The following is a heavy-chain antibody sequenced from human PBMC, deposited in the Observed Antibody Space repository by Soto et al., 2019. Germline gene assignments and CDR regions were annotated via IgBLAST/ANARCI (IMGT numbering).Heavy chain of an antibody. V-gene: IGHV3-15*01. Sequence: GGSLRLSCAASGFTFSSYWMSWVRQAPGKGLEWVANIKQDGGTTDYAAPVTGRFTISRDDSKNTLSLQMNSLKTEDTALYYCTTYDYIRGNYRVRWAYWGLGTMVTVSS. J-gene: IGHJ4*02. CDR3: TTYDYIRGNYRVRWAY. CDR2: IKQDGGTT. CDR1: GFTFSSYW. D-gene: IGHD3-16*02.